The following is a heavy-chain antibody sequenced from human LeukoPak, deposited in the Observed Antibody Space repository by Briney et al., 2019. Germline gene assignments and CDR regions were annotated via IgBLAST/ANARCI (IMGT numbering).Heavy chain of an antibody. J-gene: IGHJ4*02. CDR3: ARDDAGPAVAGIFDY. V-gene: IGHV3-30-3*01. CDR2: ISYDGSNK. CDR1: GFTFSRYA. D-gene: IGHD6-19*01. Sequence: GGSLRLSCAASGFTFSRYAMHWVRQAPGKGLEWVAVISYDGSNKYYADSVKGRFTISRDNSKSTLYLQMNSLRAEDTAVYYCARDDAGPAVAGIFDYWGQGTLVTVSS.